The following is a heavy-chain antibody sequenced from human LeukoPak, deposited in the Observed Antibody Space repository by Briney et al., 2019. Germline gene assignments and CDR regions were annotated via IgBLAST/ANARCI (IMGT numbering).Heavy chain of an antibody. D-gene: IGHD2-2*02. CDR1: GGSISSYY. J-gene: IGHJ5*02. V-gene: IGHV4-59*08. CDR2: IYYSGCT. Sequence: PSETLSLTCTVSGGSISSYYWSWIRQPPGKGLEWIGYIYYSGCTNYNPSLKSRVTISVDTSKNQFSLKLSSVTAADTAVYYCAGQDIVVVPAAIAYNWFDPWGQGTLVTVSS. CDR3: AGQDIVVVPAAIAYNWFDP.